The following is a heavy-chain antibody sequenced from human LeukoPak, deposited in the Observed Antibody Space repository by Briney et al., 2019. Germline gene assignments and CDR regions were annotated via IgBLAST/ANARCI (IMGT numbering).Heavy chain of an antibody. Sequence: GGSLSLSCAASGFTFSSYAMSWVRPAPGKGLEWVSAISGSGGSTYYADSVKGRFTISRDNSKNTLYLQMNSLRAEDTAVYYCAKDVGARTYYDILTGLRVFDYWGQGTLVTVSS. D-gene: IGHD3-9*01. V-gene: IGHV3-23*01. CDR1: GFTFSSYA. CDR2: ISGSGGST. J-gene: IGHJ4*02. CDR3: AKDVGARTYYDILTGLRVFDY.